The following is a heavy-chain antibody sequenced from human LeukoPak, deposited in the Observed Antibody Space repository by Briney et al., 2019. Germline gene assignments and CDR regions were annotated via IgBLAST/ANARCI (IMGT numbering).Heavy chain of an antibody. J-gene: IGHJ6*02. D-gene: IGHD6-13*01. CDR2: ISAYNGNT. V-gene: IGHV1-18*01. CDR3: ARVGSSWPGYYYYYGMDV. Sequence: GASVKVSCKASGYTFTSYGISWVRQAPGQGLEWMGWISAYNGNTNYAQKLQGRVTMTTDTSTSTAYMEPRSLRSDDTAVYYCARVGSSWPGYYYYYGMDVWGQGTTVTVSS. CDR1: GYTFTSYG.